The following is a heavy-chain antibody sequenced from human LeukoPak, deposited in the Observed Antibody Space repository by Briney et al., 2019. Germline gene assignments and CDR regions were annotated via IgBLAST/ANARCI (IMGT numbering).Heavy chain of an antibody. Sequence: KPSETLSLTCAVCGGSFSGYYWSWIRQPPGKGLEWFGEINHSGSTNYNPSLKSRVTISVDTSKNQFSLKLSSVTAADTAVYYCASRSHCSGGSCYRYGPDYWGQGTLVTVSS. CDR1: GGSFSGYY. CDR3: ASRSHCSGGSCYRYGPDY. D-gene: IGHD2-15*01. V-gene: IGHV4-34*01. J-gene: IGHJ4*02. CDR2: INHSGST.